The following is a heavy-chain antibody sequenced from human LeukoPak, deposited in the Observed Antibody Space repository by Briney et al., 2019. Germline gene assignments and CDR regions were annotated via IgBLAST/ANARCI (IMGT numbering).Heavy chain of an antibody. D-gene: IGHD1-26*01. Sequence: PGRSLRLSCAASGFTFSAYAMHWVRQAPGKGLEWVAVISYDGSNKYHADSVKGRFTISGDKSKDTLYLQMNSLRPEDTAVYYCARGPGPIAGAKNPFDTWGHGTMVTVSS. CDR3: ARGPGPIAGAKNPFDT. J-gene: IGHJ3*02. CDR1: GFTFSAYA. CDR2: ISYDGSNK. V-gene: IGHV3-30*01.